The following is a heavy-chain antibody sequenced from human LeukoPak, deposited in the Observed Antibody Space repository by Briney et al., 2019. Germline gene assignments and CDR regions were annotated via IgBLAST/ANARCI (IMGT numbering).Heavy chain of an antibody. CDR2: INHSGST. V-gene: IGHV4-34*01. CDR3: ARGSCSSTSCYEDYYYYMDV. Sequence: SETLSLTCAVYGGSFSGYYWSWIRQPPGEGLEWIGEINHSGSTNYNPSLKSRVTISVDTSKNQFSLKLSSVTAADTAVYYCARGSCSSTSCYEDYYYYMDVWGKGTTVTVSS. D-gene: IGHD2-2*01. J-gene: IGHJ6*03. CDR1: GGSFSGYY.